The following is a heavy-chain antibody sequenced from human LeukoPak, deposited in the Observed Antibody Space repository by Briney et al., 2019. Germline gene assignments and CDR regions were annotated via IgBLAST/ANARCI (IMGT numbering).Heavy chain of an antibody. D-gene: IGHD3-10*01. J-gene: IGHJ4*02. CDR1: GFTFSSYA. CDR2: ISGSGGST. Sequence: GGSLRLSCAASGFTFSSYAMSWVRQAPGKGLEWVSAISGSGGSTYYADSVKGRFTISRDNSKNTLYLQMNSLRAEDTAVYYCAKDLGLWYGETLFDYWGQGTLVTVSS. CDR3: AKDLGLWYGETLFDY. V-gene: IGHV3-23*01.